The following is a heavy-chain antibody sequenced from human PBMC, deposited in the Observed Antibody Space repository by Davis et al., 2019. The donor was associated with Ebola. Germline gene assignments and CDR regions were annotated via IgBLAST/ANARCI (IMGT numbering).Heavy chain of an antibody. CDR3: VSGGHYDSSGYPPNSFES. CDR2: IWYDGSNK. V-gene: IGHV3-33*08. CDR1: GFTFSSYG. D-gene: IGHD3-22*01. Sequence: PGESLKISCAASGFTFSSYGMHWVRQAPGKGLEWVAVIWYDGSNKFYGDFVKGRFTISRDNSKSTLNLQMNSLRPEDTALYYCVSGGHYDSSGYPPNSFESWGQGTLVTVSS. J-gene: IGHJ4*02.